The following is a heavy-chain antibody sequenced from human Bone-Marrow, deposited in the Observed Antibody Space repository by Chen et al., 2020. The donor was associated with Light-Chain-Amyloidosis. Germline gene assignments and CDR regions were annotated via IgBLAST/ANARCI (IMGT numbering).Heavy chain of an antibody. J-gene: IGHJ4*02. D-gene: IGHD5-12*01. Sequence: EVQLEQSGPEVKKPGESLKISWKGSGYTFPNYWIGWVRQMPGKGLEWMGVIYPDDSDARCSPSFEGQVTISADKSITTAYLQWRSLKASDTAMYYCARRRDGYNFDYWGQGTLVTVSS. CDR3: ARRRDGYNFDY. CDR1: GYTFPNYW. V-gene: IGHV5-51*01. CDR2: IYPDDSDA.